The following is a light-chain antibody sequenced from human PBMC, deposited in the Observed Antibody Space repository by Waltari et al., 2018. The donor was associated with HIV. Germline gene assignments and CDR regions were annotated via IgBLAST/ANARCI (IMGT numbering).Light chain of an antibody. Sequence: DIQLTQSPSFLSASVGDRVTITCRASQGISSYLAWYQQKPGKAPKLLIYAASTLQSGVPSRFSGSGSGTEFTLTISSLQPEDFATYYCQQLNSYPWTFGQGP. CDR2: AAS. J-gene: IGKJ1*01. CDR1: QGISSY. CDR3: QQLNSYPWT. V-gene: IGKV1-9*01.